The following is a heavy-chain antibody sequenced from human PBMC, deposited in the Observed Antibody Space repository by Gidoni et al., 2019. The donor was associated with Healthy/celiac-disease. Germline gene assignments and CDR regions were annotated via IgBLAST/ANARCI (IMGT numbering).Heavy chain of an antibody. J-gene: IGHJ4*02. V-gene: IGHV4-59*01. Sequence: QVQLQESGPGLVKASETLSVSCAVAGGAISSYYWSWIRQPPGKGLEWIWYIYYGGSTTYHPSLQSRVTISVDPSTNQFSLLLSSVTAADTAVYYCARGSAVAGTVDYWGQGTLVTVSS. CDR3: ARGSAVAGTVDY. D-gene: IGHD6-19*01. CDR1: GGAISSYY. CDR2: IYYGGST.